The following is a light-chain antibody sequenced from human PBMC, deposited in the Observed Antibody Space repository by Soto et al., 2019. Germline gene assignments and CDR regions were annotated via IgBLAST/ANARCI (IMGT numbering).Light chain of an antibody. J-gene: IGLJ1*01. Sequence: QSVLTEPASVSGSPGPSITISCTGTSSDVGGYNYVSWYQQQPGKAPKFMIYDVSNRPSGVSNRFSGSKSGNTASLTVSGLQADVVTDKDCCANTTSSIHIFG. CDR2: DVS. CDR1: SSDVGGYNY. CDR3: CANTTSSIHI. V-gene: IGLV2-14*01.